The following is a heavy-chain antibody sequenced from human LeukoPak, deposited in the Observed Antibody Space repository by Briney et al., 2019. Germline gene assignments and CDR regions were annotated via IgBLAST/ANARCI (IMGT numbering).Heavy chain of an antibody. V-gene: IGHV1-46*01. CDR2: INPSGGST. Sequence: GASVKVSCKASGYTFTSYYMHWVRQAPGQGLEWMGIINPSGGSTSYAQKFQGRVTMTRDTSTSTVYMELSSLRSEDTAVYYCARDLEPLTLTGYYVGGMDVWGQGTTVTVSS. CDR1: GYTFTSYY. J-gene: IGHJ6*02. D-gene: IGHD3-9*01. CDR3: ARDLEPLTLTGYYVGGMDV.